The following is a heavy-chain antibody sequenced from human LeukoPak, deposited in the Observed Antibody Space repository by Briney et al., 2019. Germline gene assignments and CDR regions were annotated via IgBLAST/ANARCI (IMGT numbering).Heavy chain of an antibody. Sequence: PSETLSLTCTVSGGSISSYYWSWIRQPAGKGLEWIGRIYTSGSTNYNPSLKSRVTLSVDTSRNQFSLKLSAVTAADTAVYYCARHFRREVLIGSAFDIWGQGTMVTVSS. CDR2: IYTSGST. CDR3: ARHFRREVLIGSAFDI. CDR1: GGSISSYY. D-gene: IGHD3-10*01. J-gene: IGHJ3*02. V-gene: IGHV4-4*07.